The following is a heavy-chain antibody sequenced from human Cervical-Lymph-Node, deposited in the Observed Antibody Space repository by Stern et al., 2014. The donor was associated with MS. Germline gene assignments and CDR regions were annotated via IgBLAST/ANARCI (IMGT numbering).Heavy chain of an antibody. CDR2: IFPRDSNT. D-gene: IGHD5-12*01. J-gene: IGHJ4*02. V-gene: IGHV5-51*03. CDR3: ARSPATPSGYDRFDY. Sequence: EVQLLESGAEVKKPGESLKISCEASGYLFDDYWIGWVRQMSGRGLELVAIIFPRDSNTRYSPSVQGQVTISADKSISTAYLPWSTLKASDTAIYSCARSPATPSGYDRFDYWGQGALVTVSS. CDR1: GYLFDDYW.